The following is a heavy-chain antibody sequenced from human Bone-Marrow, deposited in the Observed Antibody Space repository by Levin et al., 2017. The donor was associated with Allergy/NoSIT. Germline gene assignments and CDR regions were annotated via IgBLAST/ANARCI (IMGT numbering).Heavy chain of an antibody. J-gene: IGHJ4*02. Sequence: GGSLRLSCAASGFTFSSYWMHWVRQAPGKGLVWVSRINNDGTTTTYADSVKGRFTISRDNAKNTLYLHMNSLRAEDTAVYYCARGGYYGSEDHWGQGTLVTVSS. V-gene: IGHV3-74*01. CDR3: ARGGYYGSEDH. D-gene: IGHD3-10*01. CDR2: INNDGTTT. CDR1: GFTFSSYW.